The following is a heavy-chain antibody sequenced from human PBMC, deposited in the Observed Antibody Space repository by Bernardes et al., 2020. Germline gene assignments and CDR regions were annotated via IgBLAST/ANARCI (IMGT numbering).Heavy chain of an antibody. V-gene: IGHV3-7*01. CDR2: IKQDGSEK. CDR1: GFTFSSYW. Sequence: GGSLRLSCAASGFTFSSYWMSWVRQAPGKGLEWVANIKQDGSEKYYVDSVKGRFTISRDNAKNSLYLQMNSLRAEDTAVYYCARDFAPLRFLEWYFDLWGRGTLVTVSS. D-gene: IGHD3-3*01. CDR3: ARDFAPLRFLEWYFDL. J-gene: IGHJ2*01.